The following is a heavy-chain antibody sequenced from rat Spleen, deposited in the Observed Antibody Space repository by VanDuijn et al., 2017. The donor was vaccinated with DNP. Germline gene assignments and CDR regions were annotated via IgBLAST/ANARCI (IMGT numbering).Heavy chain of an antibody. D-gene: IGHD4-3*01. CDR3: ATAGYRGY. Sequence: EVQLVESGGGLVQPGRSMKLSCAASGFTFTSFPMAWVRPAPTKGLEWVASISTSGGSTYYRDSVKGRFTISRDNAKSTLYLQMDSLRSEDTATYYCATAGYRGYWGQGVMVTVSS. V-gene: IGHV5-46*01. J-gene: IGHJ2*01. CDR1: GFTFTSFP. CDR2: ISTSGGST.